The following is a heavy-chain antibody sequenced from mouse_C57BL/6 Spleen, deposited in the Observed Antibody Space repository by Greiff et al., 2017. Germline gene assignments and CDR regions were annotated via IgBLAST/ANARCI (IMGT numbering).Heavy chain of an antibody. V-gene: IGHV1-63*01. Sequence: VQRVESGAELVRPGTSVKMSCKASGYTFTNYWIGWAKQRPGHGLEWIGDIYPGGGYTNYNEKFKGKATLTADKSSSTAYMQFSSLTSEDSAIYYCARLRTETYYFDYWGQGTTLTVSS. CDR2: IYPGGGYT. CDR1: GYTFTNYW. J-gene: IGHJ2*01. CDR3: ARLRTETYYFDY.